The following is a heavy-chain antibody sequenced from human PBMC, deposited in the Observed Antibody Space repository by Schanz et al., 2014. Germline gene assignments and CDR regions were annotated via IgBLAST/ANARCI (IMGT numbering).Heavy chain of an antibody. CDR1: GDSITHFY. Sequence: QVRLQESGPGLVRPSETLSLTCTVSGDSITHFYWSWIRQSPGKGLEWIGSIYYSGTSNYSPSLNSRVSISLAMSKKSFSLNLSSVATADASVYYSARVPEPGWIDPWGQGTLVTVSS. V-gene: IGHV4-59*01. CDR3: ARVPEPGWIDP. D-gene: IGHD1-26*01. J-gene: IGHJ5*02. CDR2: IYYSGTS.